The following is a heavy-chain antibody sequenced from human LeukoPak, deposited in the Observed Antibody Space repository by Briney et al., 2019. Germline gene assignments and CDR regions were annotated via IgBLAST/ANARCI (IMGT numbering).Heavy chain of an antibody. J-gene: IGHJ4*02. Sequence: SVKVSCRASGGTFSSYAISWVRQAPGQGLEWMGRIIPILGIANYAQKFQGRVTITADKSTSTAYMELSSLRSEDTAVYYCARSNYYGSGSTGSLDYWGQGTLVTVSS. CDR2: IIPILGIA. CDR3: ARSNYYGSGSTGSLDY. D-gene: IGHD3-10*01. CDR1: GGTFSSYA. V-gene: IGHV1-69*04.